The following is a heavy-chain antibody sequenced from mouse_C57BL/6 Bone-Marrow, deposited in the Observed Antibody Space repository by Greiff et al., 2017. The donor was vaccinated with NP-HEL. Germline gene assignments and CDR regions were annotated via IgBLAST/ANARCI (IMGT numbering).Heavy chain of an antibody. D-gene: IGHD1-1*01. Sequence: VQLQQSGAELVRPGASVTLSCKASGYTFTDYEMHWVKQTPVHGLEWIGAIDPDTGGTAYNQKFKGKAILTADKSSSTAYMELRSLTSEDSAVDYCTGCTKVGEGGAMDYRGQGTSVTVSS. CDR1: GYTFTDYE. J-gene: IGHJ4*01. CDR3: TGCTKVGEGGAMDY. V-gene: IGHV1-15*01. CDR2: IDPDTGGT.